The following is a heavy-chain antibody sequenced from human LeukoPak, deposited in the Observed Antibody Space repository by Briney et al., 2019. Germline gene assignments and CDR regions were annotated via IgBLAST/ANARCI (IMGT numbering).Heavy chain of an antibody. Sequence: PGGSLRLSCAASGFTFSSYEMNWVRQAPGKGLEWVSYISSSGRTFYYADSVKGRFTISRDNGKNSLYLQMNSLRDEDTAVYYCARDSARSGWFPDAFDIWGQGTMVTVSS. D-gene: IGHD6-19*01. CDR3: ARDSARSGWFPDAFDI. CDR2: ISSSGRTF. V-gene: IGHV3-48*03. CDR1: GFTFSSYE. J-gene: IGHJ3*02.